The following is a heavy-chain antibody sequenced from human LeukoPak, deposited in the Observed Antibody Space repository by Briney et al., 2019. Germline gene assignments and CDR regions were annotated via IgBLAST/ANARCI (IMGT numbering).Heavy chain of an antibody. J-gene: IGHJ4*02. Sequence: SETLSLTCTVSGGSISSTSYYWGWIRQPPGKGLEWIGSIYSSGSTYYSPSLKSRVTISEDTSKAHFSLKLSSVTAADTAVYYCGRAPGYWGQGTLVTVSS. V-gene: IGHV4-39*02. CDR1: GGSISSTSYY. CDR2: IYSSGST. CDR3: GRAPGY.